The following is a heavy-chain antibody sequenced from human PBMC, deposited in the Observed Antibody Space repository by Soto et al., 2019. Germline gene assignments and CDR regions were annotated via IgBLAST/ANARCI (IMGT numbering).Heavy chain of an antibody. CDR1: GGSFSGYY. V-gene: IGHV4-34*01. CDR2: INHSGST. D-gene: IGHD5-18*01. CDR3: ARIYRQLIDY. J-gene: IGHJ4*02. Sequence: SETLSLTCAVYGGSFSGYYWSWIRQPPGKGLEWIGEINHSGSTYYNPSLKSRVTISVDTSKNQFSLKLSSVTAADTAVYYCARIYRQLIDYWGQGTLVTVSS.